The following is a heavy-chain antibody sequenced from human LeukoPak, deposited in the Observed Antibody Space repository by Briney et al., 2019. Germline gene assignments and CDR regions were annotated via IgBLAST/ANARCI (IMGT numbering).Heavy chain of an antibody. J-gene: IGHJ4*02. D-gene: IGHD3-22*01. CDR2: INHSGST. CDR1: GGSFSGYY. CDR3: ARVVGLIPTYYYDSSGYYYFDY. V-gene: IGHV4-34*01. Sequence: PSETLSLTCAVYGGSFSGYYWSWIRQPPGKGLEWIGEINHSGSTNYNPSLKSRVTISVDTSKNQFSLKLSSVTAADTAVYYCARVVGLIPTYYYDSSGYYYFDYWGQGTLVTVSS.